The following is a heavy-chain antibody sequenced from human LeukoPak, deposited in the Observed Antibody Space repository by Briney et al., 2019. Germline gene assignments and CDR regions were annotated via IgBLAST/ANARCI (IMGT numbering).Heavy chain of an antibody. D-gene: IGHD6-6*01. V-gene: IGHV4-4*09. CDR1: GGSISSYY. CDR2: IYTSGST. Sequence: PSETLSLTCTVSGGSISSYYWSWIRQPPGKGLEWIGYIYTSGSTNYNPSLKSRVTISVDTSKNQFSLKLSSVTAADTAVYYCARRVEYSSSSGPGARYYYYMDVWGKGTTVTVSS. J-gene: IGHJ6*03. CDR3: ARRVEYSSSSGPGARYYYYMDV.